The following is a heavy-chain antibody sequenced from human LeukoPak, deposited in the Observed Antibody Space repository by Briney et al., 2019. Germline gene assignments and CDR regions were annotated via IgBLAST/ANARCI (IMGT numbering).Heavy chain of an antibody. CDR1: GFTFSGYS. J-gene: IGHJ4*02. D-gene: IGHD6-13*01. Sequence: GGSLRLSCAASGFTFSGYSMNWVRQAPGKGLEWVSSISTTSDYIHYADSLKGRVAISRDNAKNSLYLQMNSLRAEDPAVYYCARGGIYSQGFDYWGQGSLVTVSS. CDR3: ARGGIYSQGFDY. CDR2: ISTTSDYI. V-gene: IGHV3-21*01.